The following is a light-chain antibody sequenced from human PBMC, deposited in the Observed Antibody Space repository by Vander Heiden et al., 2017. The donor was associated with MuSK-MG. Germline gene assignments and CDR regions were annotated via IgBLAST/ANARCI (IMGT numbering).Light chain of an antibody. CDR1: QSVSSN. J-gene: IGKJ4*01. V-gene: IGKV3-15*01. CDR3: QQYSAWPL. Sequence: EIVMTQSPGTLSVSPGERATLSCRASQSVSSNLAWYQQKPGQAPRLLIYGASTRATGIPARFSGSGSGTEFTLTISSLQSEDLAVYYCQQYSAWPLFGGGTKVEIK. CDR2: GAS.